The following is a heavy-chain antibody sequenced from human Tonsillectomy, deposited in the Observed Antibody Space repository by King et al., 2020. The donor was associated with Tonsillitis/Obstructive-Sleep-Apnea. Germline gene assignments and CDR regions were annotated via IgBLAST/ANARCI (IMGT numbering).Heavy chain of an antibody. V-gene: IGHV4-59*01. Sequence: VQLQESGPGLVKPSETLSLTCTVSGGSISGYYWSWIRQPPGKGLEWIGYIYYSGSTNYNPSLKSRVTISVDTSKNQFSLKLSSVTAADKAGYYCAIKEGYCSGGSCYHDAFDIWGQGKMVTVSS. CDR1: GGSISGYY. D-gene: IGHD2-15*01. J-gene: IGHJ3*02. CDR3: AIKEGYCSGGSCYHDAFDI. CDR2: IYYSGST.